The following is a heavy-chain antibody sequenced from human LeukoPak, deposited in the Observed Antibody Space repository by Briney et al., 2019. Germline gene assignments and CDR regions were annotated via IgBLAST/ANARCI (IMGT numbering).Heavy chain of an antibody. CDR1: GFTFGSHA. D-gene: IGHD2-15*01. CDR2: IFGSGGSP. J-gene: IGHJ4*02. CDR3: GKTTVGYSSGQKPAWPVDF. V-gene: IGHV3-23*01. Sequence: GGSLRLSCEASGFTFGSHAMYWVRQAPGKGLEWVAGIFGSGGSPHYADSVKGRFTISRDNLRNTVYLQINSLRDDDTAVYYCGKTTVGYSSGQKPAWPVDFWGQGTLVTVSS.